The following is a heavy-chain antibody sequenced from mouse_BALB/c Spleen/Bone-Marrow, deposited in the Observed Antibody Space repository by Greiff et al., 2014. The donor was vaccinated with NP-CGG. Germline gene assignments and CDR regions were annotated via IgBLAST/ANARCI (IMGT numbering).Heavy chain of an antibody. CDR1: GFNIKDTY. CDR3: ATMITDWYFDV. D-gene: IGHD2-4*01. V-gene: IGHV14-3*02. CDR2: IDPANGNT. J-gene: IGHJ1*01. Sequence: ELVKPGASVKLSCTASGFNIKDTYMHWVKQRPEQGLEWIGRIDPANGNTKYDPKFQGKATITADTSSNTAYLQLSSLTSEDTAVYYCATMITDWYFDVWGAGTTVTVSS.